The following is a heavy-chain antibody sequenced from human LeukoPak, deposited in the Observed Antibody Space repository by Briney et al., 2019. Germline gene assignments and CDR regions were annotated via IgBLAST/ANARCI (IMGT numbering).Heavy chain of an antibody. CDR3: ARGREAAGYYGMDV. CDR1: GGSISAGGYS. D-gene: IGHD6-13*01. V-gene: IGHV4-30-2*01. CDR2: IYHSGSA. Sequence: SQTLSLTGAVSGGSISAGGYSWRSIRQPPGRSLEWIAYIYHSGSAYYNPSLKSRVTISVDRSKNQFSLKLSSVTAADTAVYYCARGREAAGYYGMDVWGKGTTVTVSS. J-gene: IGHJ6*04.